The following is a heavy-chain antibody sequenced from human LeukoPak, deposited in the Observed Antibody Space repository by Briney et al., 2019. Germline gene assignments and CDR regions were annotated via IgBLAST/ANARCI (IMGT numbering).Heavy chain of an antibody. CDR3: AREEAGYSSGWYSGGVDY. D-gene: IGHD6-19*01. J-gene: IGHJ4*02. CDR1: GGSISSGSYY. Sequence: SETLSLTCTVSGGSISSGSYYWSWIRQPAGKGLEWIGRIYTGGSTNYNPSLKSRVTISVDTSKNQFSLKLSSVTAADTAVYYCAREEAGYSSGWYSGGVDYWGQGTLVTVSS. CDR2: IYTGGST. V-gene: IGHV4-61*02.